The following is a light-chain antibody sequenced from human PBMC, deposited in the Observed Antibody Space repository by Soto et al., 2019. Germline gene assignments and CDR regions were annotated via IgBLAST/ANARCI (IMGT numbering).Light chain of an antibody. CDR1: QSVRSNY. J-gene: IGKJ4*01. V-gene: IGKV3-20*01. CDR2: DAS. CDR3: QQYGSPPLT. Sequence: EIVLTQSPDTLSLSPGERATISCRASQSVRSNYLAWYQQKPGQAPRFLIYDASTRATGTPDRFSGSGSGTDFTLTISRLEPEDFAVYYCQQYGSPPLTFGGGTKVDI.